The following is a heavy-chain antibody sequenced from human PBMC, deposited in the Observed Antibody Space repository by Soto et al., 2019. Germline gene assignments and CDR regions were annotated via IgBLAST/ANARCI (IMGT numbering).Heavy chain of an antibody. J-gene: IGHJ5*01. Sequence: SETLSLTCIVSGGSISNVNDCWSWIRQRPDKGLEWIGHIYSGGSIYNNPSLTSRVTISVDTSKNQFSLKLSSVTAADTAVYYCARRGGAYDFRWFESWGQGTLVTVSS. V-gene: IGHV4-30-4*01. D-gene: IGHD5-12*01. CDR3: ARRGGAYDFRWFES. CDR1: GGSISNVNDC. CDR2: IYSGGSI.